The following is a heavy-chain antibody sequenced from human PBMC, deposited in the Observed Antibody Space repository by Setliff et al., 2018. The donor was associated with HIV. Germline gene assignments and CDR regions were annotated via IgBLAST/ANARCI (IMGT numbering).Heavy chain of an antibody. CDR2: IYHSGST. J-gene: IGHJ4*02. CDR1: GGSFSGYY. Sequence: SETLSLTCAVYGGSFSGYYWSWIRQPPGKGLEWIGTIYHSGSTYYSPSLMSRVTISVDTSKNQISLKLNSVTAADTAVYYCARDGGRTGYSSSSDQWGQGTLVTVSS. CDR3: ARDGGRTGYSSSSDQ. D-gene: IGHD6-13*01. V-gene: IGHV4-34*01.